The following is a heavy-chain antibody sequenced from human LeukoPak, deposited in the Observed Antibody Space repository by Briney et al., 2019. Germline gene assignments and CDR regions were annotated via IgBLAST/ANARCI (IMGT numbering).Heavy chain of an antibody. V-gene: IGHV1-58*01. CDR3: AADFRITTAGNYYYYGMDV. D-gene: IGHD3-10*01. Sequence: GASVKVSYKASGFTFTSSAVQWVRQARGQRLEWIGWIVVGSGNTNYAQKFQERVTITRDMSTSTAYMELSSLRSEDTAVYYCAADFRITTAGNYYYYGMDVWGKGTTVTVSS. CDR1: GFTFTSSA. J-gene: IGHJ6*04. CDR2: IVVGSGNT.